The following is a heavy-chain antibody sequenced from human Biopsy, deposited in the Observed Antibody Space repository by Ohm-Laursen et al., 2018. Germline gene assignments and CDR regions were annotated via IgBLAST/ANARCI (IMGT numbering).Heavy chain of an antibody. CDR2: INQSGST. V-gene: IGHV4-34*01. CDR1: GESSSGYF. CDR3: ARLTRRGNIIFFDY. Sequence: QTLSLTCAVNGESSSGYFWNWIRQPPGKGLEWIGEINQSGSTKYNPSLKRRATLSADSSNSQFSLRLTSVTASDTAIYYCARLTRRGNIIFFDYWGQGTLVAVSS. D-gene: IGHD1-26*01. J-gene: IGHJ4*02.